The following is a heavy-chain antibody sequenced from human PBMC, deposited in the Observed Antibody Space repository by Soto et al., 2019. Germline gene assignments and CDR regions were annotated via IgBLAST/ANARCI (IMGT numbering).Heavy chain of an antibody. CDR2: IYYSGST. J-gene: IGHJ6*02. CDR3: ARDRDGDSLEGHYSYGMDV. V-gene: IGHV4-31*03. CDR1: GGSISSGGYY. Sequence: QVQLQESGPGLVKPSQTLSLTCTVSGGSISSGGYYWSWIRQHPGKGLEWIGYIYYSGSTYYNPSLKSRVTISVDTSKNQFSLKLSSVTAADTAVYYCARDRDGDSLEGHYSYGMDVWGQGTTVTVSS. D-gene: IGHD2-21*02.